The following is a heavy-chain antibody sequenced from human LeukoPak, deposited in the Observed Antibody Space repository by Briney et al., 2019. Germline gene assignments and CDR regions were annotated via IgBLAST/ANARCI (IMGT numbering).Heavy chain of an antibody. CDR3: ARDRTTVTTGYYGMDV. CDR2: INPNTGVT. Sequence: ASVRVSCKASGYTFTGYCMHWVRQAPGQGLEWMGWINPNTGVTNYTQKFQGRVTLTRDTSIITAYMELTRLRSDDTAMYYCARDRTTVTTGYYGMDVWGQGTTVTVSS. V-gene: IGHV1-2*02. CDR1: GYTFTGYC. D-gene: IGHD4-17*01. J-gene: IGHJ6*02.